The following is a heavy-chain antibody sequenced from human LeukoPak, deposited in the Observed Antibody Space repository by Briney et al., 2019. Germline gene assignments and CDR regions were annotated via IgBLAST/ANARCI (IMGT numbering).Heavy chain of an antibody. D-gene: IGHD4-23*01. CDR3: ATDEGGGGKSVG. CDR2: INPSGGST. J-gene: IGHJ4*02. Sequence: ASVRVSCKASGYTFNNYYMHWVRQAPGQWLEWMGIINPSGGSTSYAQKFQGRVTVTRDTSTSTVYMDLNSLRSEDTAVYYCATDEGGGGKSVGWGQGTLVTVSS. CDR1: GYTFNNYY. V-gene: IGHV1-46*02.